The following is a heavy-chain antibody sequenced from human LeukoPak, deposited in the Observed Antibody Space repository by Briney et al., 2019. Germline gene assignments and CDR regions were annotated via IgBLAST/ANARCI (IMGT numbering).Heavy chain of an antibody. CDR3: ARGPGGYCSGGSCYGNAFDI. D-gene: IGHD2-15*01. J-gene: IGHJ3*02. CDR2: INHSGST. V-gene: IGHV4-34*01. CDR1: GVSFSGYY. Sequence: SETLSLTCAVYGVSFSGYYWSWVRQPPGKGLEWVGEINHSGSTNYNPSLKSRVTISVDTSKNQFSLKLSSVTAADTAVYYCARGPGGYCSGGSCYGNAFDIWGQGTMVTVSS.